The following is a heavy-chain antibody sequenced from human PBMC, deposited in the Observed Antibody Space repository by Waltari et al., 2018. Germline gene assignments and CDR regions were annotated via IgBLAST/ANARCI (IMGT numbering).Heavy chain of an antibody. V-gene: IGHV3-73*01. CDR1: GFTFSGST. D-gene: IGHD6-13*01. J-gene: IGHJ4*02. Sequence: EVQVVESGGGLVQPGGSLKLSCATSGFTFSGSTIHWVRQTSGKGLEWMCRIRSKPNNYATRYTASVEGRFTISRDDSENTAYLQMSSLMTEDTAVYYCTGGAVTGTDFWGQGTLVTVSS. CDR3: TGGAVTGTDF. CDR2: IRSKPNNYAT.